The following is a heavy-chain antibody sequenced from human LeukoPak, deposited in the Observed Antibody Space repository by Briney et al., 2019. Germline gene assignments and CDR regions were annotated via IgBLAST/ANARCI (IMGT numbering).Heavy chain of an antibody. D-gene: IGHD3-3*01. CDR1: GDSISSGDYY. J-gene: IGHJ4*02. V-gene: IGHV4-61*02. Sequence: SQTLSLTCTVSGDSISSGDYYWSWIRQPAGRGLEWIGRISSSGSTNYNPSLKSRVTISVDTSKNQFSLKLSSVTAADTAVYYCATVDFWGGYYRVKGFDYWGQGILVTVSS. CDR2: ISSSGST. CDR3: ATVDFWGGYYRVKGFDY.